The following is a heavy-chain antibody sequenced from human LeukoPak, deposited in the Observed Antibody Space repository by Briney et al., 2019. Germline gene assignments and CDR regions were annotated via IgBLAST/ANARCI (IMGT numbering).Heavy chain of an antibody. V-gene: IGHV1-46*01. CDR1: GYTFTTYY. J-gene: IGHJ4*02. CDR2: INPSGGST. CDR3: ARGGSEQLAPPFDS. D-gene: IGHD6-13*01. Sequence: GASVKVSCKASGYTFTTYYIHWVRQAPGQGLEWMGMINPSGGSTNYAPKFQGRVTVTRDTSTSTAYMELSSLRSGDTALYYCARGGSEQLAPPFDSWGQGTLVTVSS.